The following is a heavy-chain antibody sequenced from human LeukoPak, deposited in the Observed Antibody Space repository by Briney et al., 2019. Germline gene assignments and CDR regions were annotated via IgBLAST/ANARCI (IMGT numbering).Heavy chain of an antibody. CDR3: ARNLYYDSTGYHTFDY. CDR2: ISFDGSNK. D-gene: IGHD3-22*01. V-gene: IGHV3-30*03. Sequence: GGSLRLSCAASGFSVSSNYMTWVRQAPGKGLEWVAVISFDGSNKYYADSVKGRFTISRDNSKNTLFLQMSSLRAEDTAVYYCARNLYYDSTGYHTFDYWGQGTLVTVSS. J-gene: IGHJ4*02. CDR1: GFSVSSNY.